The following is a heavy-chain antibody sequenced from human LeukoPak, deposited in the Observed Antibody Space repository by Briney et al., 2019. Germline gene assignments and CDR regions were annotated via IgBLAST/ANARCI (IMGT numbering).Heavy chain of an antibody. D-gene: IGHD3-10*01. CDR1: GFTLSRYA. Sequence: GGSLRLSCAASGFTLSRYAMTWVRQAPGKGLDWVAAISGSGGSTYYADSVKGRFTVSRDNSKNTPYLQMNSLRAEDTAVYYCAKDKRFGEFPLGTFDCWGQGTLVTVSS. V-gene: IGHV3-23*01. J-gene: IGHJ4*02. CDR3: AKDKRFGEFPLGTFDC. CDR2: ISGSGGST.